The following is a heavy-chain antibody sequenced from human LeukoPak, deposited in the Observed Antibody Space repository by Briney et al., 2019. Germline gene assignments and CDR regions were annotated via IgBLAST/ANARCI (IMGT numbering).Heavy chain of an antibody. CDR2: INPDIDVT. J-gene: IGHJ4*02. CDR3: ARGEASSWYIE. D-gene: IGHD6-19*01. Sequence: ASVKVSCKTSGYTFTDYYIHWVRQAPGQGLEWMGRINPDIDVTNLAQKFQGRVTVTGDTSISTVYMELNRLISNDTAVYFCARGEASSWYIEWGQGTLVTVSS. V-gene: IGHV1-2*06. CDR1: GYTFTDYY.